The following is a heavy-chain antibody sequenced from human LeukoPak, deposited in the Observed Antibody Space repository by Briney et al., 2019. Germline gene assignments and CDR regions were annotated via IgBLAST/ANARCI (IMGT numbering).Heavy chain of an antibody. D-gene: IGHD2-21*02. CDR3: AKAVDRYYYFGMDV. CDR1: GFSFDDYT. V-gene: IGHV3-43*01. J-gene: IGHJ6*02. Sequence: PGGSLRLSCAASGFSFDDYTMHWVRQAPGKGLEWVSLISWDSGTTYYAVSVKGRFTISRDNSKDSLYLQMNSLRTEDTALYYCAKAVDRYYYFGMDVWGQGTTITVSS. CDR2: ISWDSGTT.